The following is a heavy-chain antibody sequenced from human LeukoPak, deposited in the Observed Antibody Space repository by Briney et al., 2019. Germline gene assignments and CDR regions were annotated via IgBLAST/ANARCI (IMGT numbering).Heavy chain of an antibody. D-gene: IGHD3-16*01. Sequence: PGRSLRLSCVASGFMFSNYAMHWVRQAPGKGLEWVANIKQDGSEKYYVDSVKGRFTISRDNDKNSLYLQMNSLRAEDTAVYYCARDRKLGGFDYWGQGTLVTVSS. J-gene: IGHJ4*02. CDR3: ARDRKLGGFDY. CDR2: IKQDGSEK. CDR1: GFMFSNYA. V-gene: IGHV3-7*01.